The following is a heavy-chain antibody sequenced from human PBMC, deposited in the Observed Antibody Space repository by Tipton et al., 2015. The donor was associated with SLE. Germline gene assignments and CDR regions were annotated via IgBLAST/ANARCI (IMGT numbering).Heavy chain of an antibody. CDR3: SCRLADRRAPLMPFDY. J-gene: IGHJ4*02. CDR1: GGSFSGYY. D-gene: IGHD6-6*01. V-gene: IGHV4-34*01. Sequence: TLSLTCAVNGGSFSGYYWSWIRQSPGKGLEWVGEINHSGPTNYNPSLKSRITISRDTSQNQFSLRVNSVTAADTDVYYCSCRLADRRAPLMPFDYWGQGPLVTVSS. CDR2: INHSGPT.